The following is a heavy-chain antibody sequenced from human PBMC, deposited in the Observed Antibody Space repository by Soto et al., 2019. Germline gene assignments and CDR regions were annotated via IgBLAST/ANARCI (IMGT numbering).Heavy chain of an antibody. Sequence: ASVKVSCKASGYTFTSYGISLVRQAPGQGLEWMGWISAYNGNTNYAQKLQGRVTMTTDTSTSTAYMELRSLRSDDTAVYYCARDLPDIVVVPAASSSMDYWGQGTLVTVSS. CDR1: GYTFTSYG. CDR3: ARDLPDIVVVPAASSSMDY. CDR2: ISAYNGNT. V-gene: IGHV1-18*01. D-gene: IGHD2-2*01. J-gene: IGHJ4*02.